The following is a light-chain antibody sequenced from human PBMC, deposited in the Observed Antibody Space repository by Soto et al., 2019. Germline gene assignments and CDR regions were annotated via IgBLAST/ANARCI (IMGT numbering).Light chain of an antibody. CDR3: QQRSNWIT. Sequence: EIVLTQSPATLSLSPGERATLSCRASQSVSSYLAWYQQKPGQAPRLLIYDASTRATGIPARFSGSGSGTDFTLTISSLEPEDFAVYYCQQRSNWITFGQGTRL. V-gene: IGKV3-11*01. CDR2: DAS. CDR1: QSVSSY. J-gene: IGKJ5*01.